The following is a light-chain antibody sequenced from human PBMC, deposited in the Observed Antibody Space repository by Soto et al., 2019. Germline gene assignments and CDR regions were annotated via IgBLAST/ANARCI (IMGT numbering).Light chain of an antibody. Sequence: EIVLTQSPGTLSLSPGDRATLSCRASQSVGSDYVAWYQHRRGQAPRLLFSGIFKRATGIPDRFSGSGSGTDFALTISRGGTEDFAVDYCQEVGSWPGTLGQGTRVEIK. CDR2: GIF. CDR1: QSVGSDY. CDR3: QEVGSWPGT. V-gene: IGKV3-20*01. J-gene: IGKJ1*01.